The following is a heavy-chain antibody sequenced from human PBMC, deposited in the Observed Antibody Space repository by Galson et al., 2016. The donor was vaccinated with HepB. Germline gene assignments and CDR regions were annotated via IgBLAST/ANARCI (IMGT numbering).Heavy chain of an antibody. V-gene: IGHV2-5*02. CDR3: AHRRGDTVGYWYFDY. Sequence: PALVKPTPTLTLTCTFSGFSLSTNEVGVGWIRRPPGKALEWLALIYWDDDKRYSPSLKSRLTITKDNSKDKVVLTMTNMDPVDTATYFCAHRRGDTVGYWYFDYWGQGTLVTVSS. CDR1: GFSLSTNEVG. D-gene: IGHD2-15*01. J-gene: IGHJ4*02. CDR2: IYWDDDK.